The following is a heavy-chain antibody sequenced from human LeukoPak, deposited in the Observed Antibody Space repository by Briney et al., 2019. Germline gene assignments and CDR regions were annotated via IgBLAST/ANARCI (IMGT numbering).Heavy chain of an antibody. V-gene: IGHV3-48*01. CDR3: ARDRAYFDY. CDR2: IRSSSSTI. CDR1: GFTFSSYS. J-gene: IGHJ4*02. Sequence: PGGSLRLSCAASGFTFSSYSMNWVRQAPGKGLEWVSYIRSSSSTIYYADSVKSRFTISRDNAKNPLYLQMNSLRAEDTAVYYCARDRAYFDYWGQGTLVTVSS.